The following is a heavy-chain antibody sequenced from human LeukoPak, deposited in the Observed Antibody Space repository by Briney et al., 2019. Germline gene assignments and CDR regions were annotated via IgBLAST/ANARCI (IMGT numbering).Heavy chain of an antibody. V-gene: IGHV3-30*03. J-gene: IGHJ3*02. CDR2: ISYDGSNK. CDR3: ARGLMGATYAFDI. CDR1: GFTFSSYS. Sequence: GGSLRLSCAASGFTFSSYSMNWVRQAPGKGLEWVAVISYDGSNKYYADSVKGRFTISRDNSKNTLHLQMNSLRAEDTAVYYCARGLMGATYAFDIWGQGTMVTVSS. D-gene: IGHD1-26*01.